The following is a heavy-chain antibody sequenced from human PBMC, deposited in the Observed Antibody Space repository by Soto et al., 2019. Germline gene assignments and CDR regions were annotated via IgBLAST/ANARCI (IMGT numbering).Heavy chain of an antibody. J-gene: IGHJ4*02. CDR3: DRLDDF. CDR1: GDSASSSRYY. Sequence: PSQSLSLTCTVSGDSASSSRYYWSWIRQPPGKRLEWIGNISDSGSATYNPSPRSPLTMSMHTYKNQFSLRLSSVTTADTAVHSCDRLDDFWGQGTLVTVYS. D-gene: IGHD6-25*01. V-gene: IGHV4-61*01. CDR2: ISDSGSA.